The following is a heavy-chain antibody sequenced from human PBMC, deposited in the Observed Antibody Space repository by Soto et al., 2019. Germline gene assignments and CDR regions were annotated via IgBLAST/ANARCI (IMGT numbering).Heavy chain of an antibody. CDR1: GFSVNSNF. CDR2: TPRTGAT. CDR3: RAWLLAESFDV. Sequence: VQLVESGGGPMQPGGSLRLSCAASGFSVNSNFMNWVRKAPGKGLEWVSFTPRTGATLYADSVKGRLIVSRDDANNAVYLRLNSLTVDDTAVYYCRAWLLAESFDVWGPGTVVTVSA. D-gene: IGHD2-21*02. V-gene: IGHV3-53*01. J-gene: IGHJ3*01.